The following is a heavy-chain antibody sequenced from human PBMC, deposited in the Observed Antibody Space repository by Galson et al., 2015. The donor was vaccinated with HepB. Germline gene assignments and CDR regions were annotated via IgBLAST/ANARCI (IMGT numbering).Heavy chain of an antibody. Sequence: TLSLTCTVSGGSIDGGGYYWSWIRQHPGKGLEWIDYIYYTGSTFYHPSLKSRVTISVDTSRNQFSLELTSVTAADTAVYYCARGVWPAMAAAGTFYSDYWGQGTLVTVSS. CDR1: GGSIDGGGYY. J-gene: IGHJ4*02. CDR2: IYYTGST. CDR3: ARGVWPAMAAAGTFYSDY. D-gene: IGHD6-13*01. V-gene: IGHV4-31*03.